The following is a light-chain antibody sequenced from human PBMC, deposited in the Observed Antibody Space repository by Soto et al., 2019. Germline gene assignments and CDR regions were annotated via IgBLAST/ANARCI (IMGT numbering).Light chain of an antibody. CDR1: QSISTF. CDR2: NTS. CDR3: QHRYNWPLT. V-gene: IGKV3-11*01. Sequence: EIVLTQSPATLSLSPVESVTLSCRASQSISTFLGWYQQKPGQAPRLLIYNTSKRATGIPARFSGSGFGTDFTLTISRLEPEDFAVYYCQHRYNWPLTFGGGTKVEIK. J-gene: IGKJ4*01.